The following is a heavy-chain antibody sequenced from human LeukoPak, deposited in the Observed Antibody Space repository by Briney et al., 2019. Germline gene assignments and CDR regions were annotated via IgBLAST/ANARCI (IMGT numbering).Heavy chain of an antibody. J-gene: IGHJ2*01. V-gene: IGHV4-34*01. CDR2: INHSGST. CDR3: ARPRAAGGYFDL. D-gene: IGHD6-13*01. CDR1: GGSFSGYY. Sequence: SAPLSLTCAVYGGSFSGYYWSWIRQPPGKGLEWIGEINHSGSTNYNPSLKSRVTISLDTSKNQFSLKLSSVTAADTAVYYCARPRAAGGYFDLWGRGTLVTVSS.